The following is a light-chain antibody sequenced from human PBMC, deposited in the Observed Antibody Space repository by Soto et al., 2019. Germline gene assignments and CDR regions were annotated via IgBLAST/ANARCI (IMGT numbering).Light chain of an antibody. J-gene: IGKJ1*01. CDR3: QQYNNWPPWT. V-gene: IGKV3-15*01. CDR2: GAS. CDR1: QSVSSY. Sequence: EVVLTQSPVTLSLSPGERATLSCSASQSVSSYLAWYQQKPGQAPRLLIYGASTRATGIPARFSGSGSGTEFTLTISSLQSEDFAVYYCQQYNNWPPWTFGQGTKVDI.